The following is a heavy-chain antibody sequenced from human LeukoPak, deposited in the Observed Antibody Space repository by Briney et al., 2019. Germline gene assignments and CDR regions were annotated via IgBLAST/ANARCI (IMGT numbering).Heavy chain of an antibody. D-gene: IGHD5-24*01. CDR2: ISYDGSNE. J-gene: IGHJ4*02. Sequence: GGSLRLSCAASGFTFSSYVMHWVRQAPGKGLEWVAIISYDGSNEYYADSVKGRFTISRDNSKNTLYLQMNSLRAEDTAVYYCAKDQRGRWLQDFDYWGQGTLVTVSS. CDR1: GFTFSSYV. V-gene: IGHV3-30*04. CDR3: AKDQRGRWLQDFDY.